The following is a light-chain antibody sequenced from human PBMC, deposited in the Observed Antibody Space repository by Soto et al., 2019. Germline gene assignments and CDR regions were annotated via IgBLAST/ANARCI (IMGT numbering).Light chain of an antibody. J-gene: IGKJ1*01. CDR2: DAS. V-gene: IGKV1-5*01. CDR3: QQFKDYVRT. Sequence: DTQMTQYPPLLSEYVGDRVTITCLASQNTERHIAWSQQKPGRAPSLIIDDASTVERRVPSGFSGSGSGTEFTLIISNMQPDDFATYDVQQFKDYVRTFGLGTKV. CDR1: QNTERH.